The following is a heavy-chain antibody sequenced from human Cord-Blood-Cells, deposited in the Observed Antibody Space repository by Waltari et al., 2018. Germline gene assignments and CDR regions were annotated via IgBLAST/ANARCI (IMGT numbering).Heavy chain of an antibody. J-gene: IGHJ3*02. CDR2: IYTSGST. V-gene: IGHV4-4*07. D-gene: IGHD3-3*01. Sequence: QVQLQESGPGLVKPSETLSLTCTVSGGSISRYYWSWIRQPAGKGLEWIGRIYTSGSTNYNPSLKSRVTMSVDTSKNQFSLKLSSVTAADTAVYYCARGPNVGVVIIRSANDAFDIWGQGTMVTVSS. CDR1: GGSISRYY. CDR3: ARGPNVGVVIIRSANDAFDI.